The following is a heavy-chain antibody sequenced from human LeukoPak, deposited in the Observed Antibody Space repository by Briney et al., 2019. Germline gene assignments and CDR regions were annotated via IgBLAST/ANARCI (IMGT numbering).Heavy chain of an antibody. J-gene: IGHJ4*02. CDR2: IYSGGIT. V-gene: IGHV3-66*01. Sequence: GGSLRLSCVATGFAVSSTYMSWVRQAPGKGLEWVSVIYSGGITYYADSVKGRFTISRDNSKNTLYLQMNSLRADDTAVYYCARGHGYSYGYALDYWGQGTLVTVSS. D-gene: IGHD5-18*01. CDR1: GFAVSSTY. CDR3: ARGHGYSYGYALDY.